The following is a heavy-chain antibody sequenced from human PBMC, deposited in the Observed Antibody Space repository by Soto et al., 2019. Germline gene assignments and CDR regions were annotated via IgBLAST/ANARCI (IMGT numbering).Heavy chain of an antibody. V-gene: IGHV4-39*01. CDR1: GGSITSSSYY. Sequence: SETLSLTCTVSGGSITSSSYYWGWIRQPPGKGLEWIGSIYYSGSTYYNPSLKSRVTISVDTSKNQFSLKLSSVTAADTAEYYCATQEVGGSYVYTFHPWGQGTLGTV. CDR3: ATQEVGGSYVYTFHP. CDR2: IYYSGST. D-gene: IGHD1-26*01. J-gene: IGHJ5*02.